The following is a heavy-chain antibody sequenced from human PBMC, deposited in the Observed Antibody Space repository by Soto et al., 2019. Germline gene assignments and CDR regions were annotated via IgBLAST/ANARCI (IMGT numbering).Heavy chain of an antibody. V-gene: IGHV1-69*06. CDR1: GGTFSSYA. CDR2: IIPIFGTA. Sequence: SVKVSCKASGGTFSSYAISWVRQAPGQGLEWMGGIIPIFGTANYAQKFQGRVTITADKSTSTAYMELSSLRSEDTAVYYCARPSHRVIAVAGEWDYYYYCMDVWRQETTVTVSS. D-gene: IGHD6-19*01. CDR3: ARPSHRVIAVAGEWDYYYYCMDV. J-gene: IGHJ6*02.